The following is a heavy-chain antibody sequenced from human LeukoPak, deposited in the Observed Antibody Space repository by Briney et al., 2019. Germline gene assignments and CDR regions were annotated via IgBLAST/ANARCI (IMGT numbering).Heavy chain of an antibody. V-gene: IGHV4-61*01. Sequence: SETLSLTCTVSGGSVSSGIYYWSWIRQPPGKGLEWIGCIYYSGSTKYNPSLKIRVTISVDTSKNQFSLKLSSLTAEDTAVYYCARGVGDSSGYVRLHFDYWGQGTLVTVSS. CDR3: ARGVGDSSGYVRLHFDY. CDR2: IYYSGST. J-gene: IGHJ4*02. D-gene: IGHD3-22*01. CDR1: GGSVSSGIYY.